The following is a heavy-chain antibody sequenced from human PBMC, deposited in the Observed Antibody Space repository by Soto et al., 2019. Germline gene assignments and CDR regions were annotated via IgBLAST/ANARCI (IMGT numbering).Heavy chain of an antibody. D-gene: IGHD6-6*01. J-gene: IGHJ6*02. CDR2: IYYTGST. Sequence: PSETLSLTCTVSGGSIISGGHYWTWVRQHPGKGLEWMGYIYYTGSTSYNPSLESRLTMSVDTSKNQFSLRLDSVTAADTAVYYCARDPRRSGMDVWGQGTTVTVSS. CDR1: GGSIISGGHY. V-gene: IGHV4-31*03. CDR3: ARDPRRSGMDV.